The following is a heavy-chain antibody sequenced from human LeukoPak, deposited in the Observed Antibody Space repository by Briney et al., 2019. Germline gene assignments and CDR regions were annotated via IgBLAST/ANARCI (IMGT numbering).Heavy chain of an antibody. J-gene: IGHJ4*02. D-gene: IGHD6-13*01. V-gene: IGHV3-23*01. CDR3: ASRSGYSSSWYDY. CDR1: GDSVSSSSYY. Sequence: ETLSLTCTVSGDSVSSSSYYWSWVRQAPGKGLEWVSAISGSGGSTYYADSVKGRFTISRDNSKNTLYLQMNSLRAEDTAVYYCASRSGYSSSWYDYWGQGTLVTVSS. CDR2: ISGSGGST.